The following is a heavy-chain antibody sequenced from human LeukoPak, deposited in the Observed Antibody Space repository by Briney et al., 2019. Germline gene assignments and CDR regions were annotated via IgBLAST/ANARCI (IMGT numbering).Heavy chain of an antibody. V-gene: IGHV1-46*01. CDR2: INPSGGST. D-gene: IGHD3-9*01. CDR1: GYTLTSYY. CDR3: ARGSSIFDSGYYYGMDV. J-gene: IGHJ6*04. Sequence: ASVKVSRKSSGYTLTSYYMHWVRQAPGQGLEWMGIINPSGGSTSYAQKFQGRVTMTRDTSTSTGYMELSSLRSEDTAVYYSARGSSIFDSGYYYGMDVWGKGTTVTASS.